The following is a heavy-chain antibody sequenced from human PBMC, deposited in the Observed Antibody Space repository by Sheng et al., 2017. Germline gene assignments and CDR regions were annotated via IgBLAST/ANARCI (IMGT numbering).Heavy chain of an antibody. J-gene: IGHJ4*02. CDR3: ARICNYYDSSGYYGY. Sequence: QVQLVQSGAEVKKPGASVKVSCKASGYTFTGYYMHWVRQAPGQGLEWMGWINPNSGGTNYAQKFQGRVTMTRDTSISTAYMELSRLRSDDTAVYYCARICNYYDSSGYYGYWGQGTLVTVSS. V-gene: IGHV1-2*02. CDR1: GYTFTGYY. D-gene: IGHD3-22*01. CDR2: INPNSGGT.